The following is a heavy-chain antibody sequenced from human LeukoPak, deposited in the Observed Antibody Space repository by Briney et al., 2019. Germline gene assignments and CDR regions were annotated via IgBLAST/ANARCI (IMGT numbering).Heavy chain of an antibody. Sequence: GGSLRLSCVVSGFTFSSYWMNWVRQAPGKGLEWVANIHEDGSDEYYVDSAKGRFTISRDNAKNSLYLQMNSLRAEDTALYYCARTLRLGTPRAFDIWGRGTMVTVSS. CDR1: GFTFSSYW. CDR3: ARTLRLGTPRAFDI. CDR2: IHEDGSDE. D-gene: IGHD1-14*01. V-gene: IGHV3-7*05. J-gene: IGHJ3*02.